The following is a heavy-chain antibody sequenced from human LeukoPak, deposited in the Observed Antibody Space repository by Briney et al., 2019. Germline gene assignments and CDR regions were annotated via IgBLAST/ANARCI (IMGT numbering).Heavy chain of an antibody. CDR3: VREYSSSSGRAFDI. J-gene: IGHJ3*02. CDR1: GFTFSNYW. D-gene: IGHD6-6*01. V-gene: IGHV3-74*01. Sequence: GGSLRLSCAASGFTFSNYWMHWVRRAPGKGLLWVSRISTDGTNTNYADSVKGRFTISRDNAKNILYLEMNSLRAGDTAVYYCVREYSSSSGRAFDIWGQGTKVTVSS. CDR2: ISTDGTNT.